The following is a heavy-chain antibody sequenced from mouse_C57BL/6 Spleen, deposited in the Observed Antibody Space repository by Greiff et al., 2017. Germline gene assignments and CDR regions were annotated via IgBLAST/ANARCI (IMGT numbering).Heavy chain of an antibody. CDR2: INPNYGTT. J-gene: IGHJ1*03. CDR3: ARPPSVSGSSYWYFDV. Sequence: VQLQQSGPELVKPGASVKISCKASGYSFTDYNMNWVQQSTGKSLEWIGVINPNYGTTSYNQTFKGKATLTVDQSSSTAYMQLHSLTSEDSAVYYCARPPSVSGSSYWYFDVWGTGTTVTVSS. CDR1: GYSFTDYN. V-gene: IGHV1-39*01. D-gene: IGHD1-1*01.